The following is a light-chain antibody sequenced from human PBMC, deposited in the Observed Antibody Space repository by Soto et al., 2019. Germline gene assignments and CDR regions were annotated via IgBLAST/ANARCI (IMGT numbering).Light chain of an antibody. J-gene: IGKJ1*01. Sequence: DIQMTQSPSTLAASVGDRVTITCRASQDIGTWLTWFQQKPGKVPKLLISKASTLESGVPSRFGGSGSGTEFTLTISSLQPDDFATYYCLLSNTYSPWAFGQGTKVEIK. CDR2: KAS. CDR1: QDIGTW. V-gene: IGKV1-5*03. CDR3: LLSNTYSPWA.